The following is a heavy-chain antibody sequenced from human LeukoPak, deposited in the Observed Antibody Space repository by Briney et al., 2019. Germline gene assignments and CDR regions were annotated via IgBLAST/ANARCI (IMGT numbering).Heavy chain of an antibody. D-gene: IGHD3-22*01. J-gene: IGHJ4*02. CDR1: GYTFTNYG. V-gene: IGHV1-8*03. CDR2: MNPNSGDT. Sequence: ASVKVSCKASGYTFTNYGINWVRQATGQGLEWMGWMNPNSGDTAYAQRFQGRVTITRNTSISTAYMELSSLRSEDTAVYYCAREDYYDSGSNDYWGQGTLVTVSS. CDR3: AREDYYDSGSNDY.